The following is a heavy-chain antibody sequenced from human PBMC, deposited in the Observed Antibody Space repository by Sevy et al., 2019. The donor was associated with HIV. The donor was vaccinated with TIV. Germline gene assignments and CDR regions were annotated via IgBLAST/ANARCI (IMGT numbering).Heavy chain of an antibody. Sequence: GGSLSLSCAASGFSISPYAFHWVRQAPGKGLEWVALMSYDGSTRYYADSAKGRFAISKDNSKNTLYLQMNSLRIEDTAIYYCARDAGYSTGWYAGYWGQGTLVTVSS. CDR2: MSYDGSTR. V-gene: IGHV3-30*09. D-gene: IGHD6-19*01. J-gene: IGHJ4*02. CDR1: GFSISPYA. CDR3: ARDAGYSTGWYAGY.